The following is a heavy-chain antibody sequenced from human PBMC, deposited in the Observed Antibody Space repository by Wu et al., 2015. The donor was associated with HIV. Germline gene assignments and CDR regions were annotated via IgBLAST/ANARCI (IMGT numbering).Heavy chain of an antibody. D-gene: IGHD5-24*01. CDR1: GYTFTTYY. CDR3: ANRNRVGNMEAFDI. V-gene: IGHV1-46*03. Sequence: QVQLVQSGAEVKKPGASVKVSCKASGYTFTTYYIHWVRQAHGQGLEWVGVINPSENRVSYAQTFQGRVTMTRDTSTNTVYMELRSLKTEDTAVYFCANRNRVGNMEAFDIWGQGDKRSSSLQ. J-gene: IGHJ3*02. CDR2: INPSENRV.